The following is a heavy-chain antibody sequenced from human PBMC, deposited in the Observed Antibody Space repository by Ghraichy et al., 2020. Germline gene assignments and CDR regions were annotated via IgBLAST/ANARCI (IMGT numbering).Heavy chain of an antibody. Sequence: SVKVSCKASGGTFSSYAISWVRQAPGQGLEWMGGIIPIFGTANYAQKFQGRVTITADESTSTAYMELSSLRSEDTAVYYCARDASYGRYCSSTSCYTFDYWGPGTLVTVSS. CDR3: ARDASYGRYCSSTSCYTFDY. J-gene: IGHJ4*02. CDR2: IIPIFGTA. V-gene: IGHV1-69*13. D-gene: IGHD2-2*02. CDR1: GGTFSSYA.